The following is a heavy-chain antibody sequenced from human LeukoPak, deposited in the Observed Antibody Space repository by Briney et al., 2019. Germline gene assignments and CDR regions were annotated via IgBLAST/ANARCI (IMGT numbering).Heavy chain of an antibody. D-gene: IGHD5-12*01. J-gene: IGHJ4*02. CDR2: IRPDGSNE. CDR3: AKEKLQGSGYEAAFDC. Sequence: GGSLRLSCAASRFIFSTYGMHWVRQAPGKGLEWVAFIRPDGSNEYYAASVRGRFAISRDNSKNTVYLQMNTLRVEDTALYYCAKEKLQGSGYEAAFDCWGLGTLVTVSS. CDR1: RFIFSTYG. V-gene: IGHV3-30*02.